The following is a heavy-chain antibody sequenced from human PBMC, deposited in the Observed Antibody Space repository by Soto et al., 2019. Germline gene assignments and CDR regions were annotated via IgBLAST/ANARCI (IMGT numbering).Heavy chain of an antibody. CDR1: GFTFSRHG. V-gene: IGHV3-23*01. J-gene: IGHJ4*02. CDR2: INPSGDST. Sequence: GGSLRLSCVASGFTFSRHGLSRVRQAPGKGLEWVSTINPSGDSTFYADSVKGLFTISRDNSKNTMYLQMNSLSVGDTAVYLCAKVDVSTAGSFDHWGQGALVTVSS. D-gene: IGHD6-13*01. CDR3: AKVDVSTAGSFDH.